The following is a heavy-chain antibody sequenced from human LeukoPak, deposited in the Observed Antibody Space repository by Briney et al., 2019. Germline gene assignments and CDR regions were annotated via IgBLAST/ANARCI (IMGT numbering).Heavy chain of an antibody. CDR3: VKGRYSSSWYYFDY. V-gene: IGHV3-64D*09. CDR2: ISSNGGST. D-gene: IGHD6-13*01. CDR1: GFTFSSYA. Sequence: GVSLRLFCSASGFTFSSYAMQWLRQSPGKGVEYVSAISSNGGSTYYADSVKGRFTISRDNSKNTLYLQMSSLRAEDTAVYYCVKGRYSSSWYYFDYWGQGTLVTVSS. J-gene: IGHJ4*02.